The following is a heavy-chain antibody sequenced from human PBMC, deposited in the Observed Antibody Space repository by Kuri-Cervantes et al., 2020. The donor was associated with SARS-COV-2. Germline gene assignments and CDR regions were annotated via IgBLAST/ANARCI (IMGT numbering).Heavy chain of an antibody. J-gene: IGHJ5*02. Sequence: SVKVSCKASGGTFSSYAISWVRQAPGQGLEWMGGIIPIFGTANYAQKFQGRLTITADESTSTAYMKLSSLRSGDTAVYYCARGRRVKQQLAFGPWGQGTLVTVSS. D-gene: IGHD6-13*01. V-gene: IGHV1-69*13. CDR3: ARGRRVKQQLAFGP. CDR2: IIPIFGTA. CDR1: GGTFSSYA.